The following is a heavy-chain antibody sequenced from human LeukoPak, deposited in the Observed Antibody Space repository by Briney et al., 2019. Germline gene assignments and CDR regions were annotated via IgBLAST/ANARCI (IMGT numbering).Heavy chain of an antibody. CDR2: ISVYNGNT. V-gene: IGHV1-18*01. Sequence: ASVKVSCKAAGYTFSSYGIVWARQAPGQGPEWMGSISVYNGNTEYAQKLQGRVTMTTDTFTNTAYMERWNLRPDDTAVYYCARSRVSHTTVIPLLHWRQGTLVTVSS. CDR1: GYTFSSYG. J-gene: IGHJ4*02. D-gene: IGHD1-1*01. CDR3: ARSRVSHTTVIPLLH.